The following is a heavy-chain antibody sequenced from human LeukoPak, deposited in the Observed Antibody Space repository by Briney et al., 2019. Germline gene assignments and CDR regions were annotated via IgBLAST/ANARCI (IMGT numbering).Heavy chain of an antibody. CDR1: GYTFTSYA. D-gene: IGHD3-22*01. V-gene: IGHV1-3*01. CDR2: INAGNGNT. Sequence: ASVKVSCKASGYTFTSYAMHWVRQAPGQRLEWMGWINAGNGNTKYSQKLQGRVTMTTDTSTSTAYMELRSLRSDDTAVYYCARGLGYYDSRDAFDIWGQGTMVTVSS. J-gene: IGHJ3*02. CDR3: ARGLGYYDSRDAFDI.